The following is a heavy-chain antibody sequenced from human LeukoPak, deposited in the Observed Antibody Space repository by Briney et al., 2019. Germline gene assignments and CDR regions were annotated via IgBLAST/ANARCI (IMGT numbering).Heavy chain of an antibody. J-gene: IGHJ6*03. CDR2: INPSGGST. V-gene: IGHV1-46*01. CDR1: GYTFTSNY. Sequence: ASVKVSCKASGYTFTSNYMHWVRQAPGQGLEWMGIINPSGGSTSYAQKFQGRVTMTRDTSTSTVYMELSSLRSEDTAVYYCARAYDFWSGSYYYYMDVWGKGTTVTVSS. D-gene: IGHD3-3*01. CDR3: ARAYDFWSGSYYYYMDV.